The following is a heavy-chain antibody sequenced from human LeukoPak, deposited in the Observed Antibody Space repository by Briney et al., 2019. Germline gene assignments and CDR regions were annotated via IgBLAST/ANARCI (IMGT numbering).Heavy chain of an antibody. J-gene: IGHJ4*02. D-gene: IGHD3-10*01. V-gene: IGHV3-30*02. Sequence: PGGSLRLSCAASGFTFSDHGMHWVRQAPGQGLEWVALIRYEGSKQYYADSVKGRFTISRDNSKNTVFLHINSLRPEDTAVYYCAKDLTPYYFYGSGTFNYWGQGTLVTVSS. CDR2: IRYEGSKQ. CDR1: GFTFSDHG. CDR3: AKDLTPYYFYGSGTFNY.